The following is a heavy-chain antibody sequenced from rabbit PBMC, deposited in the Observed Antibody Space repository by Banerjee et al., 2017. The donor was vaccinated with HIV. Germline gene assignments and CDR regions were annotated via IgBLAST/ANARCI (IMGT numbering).Heavy chain of an antibody. Sequence: QLKETGGGLVQPGGSLTLSCKASGFDFSSYYMSWVRQAPGKGLEWIGIIYAGKGSTDYASWVNGRFTISSDNAQNTVDLQMNSLTAADTATYFCARAGYAGYGYPYYFNLWGPGTLVTVS. V-gene: IGHV1S7*01. D-gene: IGHD7-1*01. J-gene: IGHJ4*01. CDR3: ARAGYAGYGYPYYFNL. CDR2: IYAGKGST. CDR1: GFDFSSYY.